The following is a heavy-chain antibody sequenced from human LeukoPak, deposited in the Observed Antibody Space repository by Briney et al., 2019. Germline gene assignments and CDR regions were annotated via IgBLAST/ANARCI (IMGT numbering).Heavy chain of an antibody. J-gene: IGHJ4*02. D-gene: IGHD2-8*02. CDR3: VRVTGGVFDY. CDR1: RDSVSSNLVT. V-gene: IGHV6-1*01. CDR2: TYYRSKWSN. Sequence: SQTLSLTCAISRDSVSSNLVTWNWIRQSPSRGLEWLGRTYYRSKWSNDYAVSVKSRIIINPDTSKNQFSLQLDSVTPEDTAVYYCVRVTGGVFDYWGPGTLVTVSS.